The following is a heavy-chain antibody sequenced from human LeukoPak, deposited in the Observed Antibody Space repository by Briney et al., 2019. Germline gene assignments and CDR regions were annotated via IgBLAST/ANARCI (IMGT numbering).Heavy chain of an antibody. CDR3: ARDPQINAFDI. V-gene: IGHV3-66*01. CDR1: GFTVSNSY. CDR2: IYSGGST. J-gene: IGHJ3*02. Sequence: PGGSLRLSCAASGFTVSNSYVSWVRQAPGKGLEWVSVIYSGGSTYYADSVKGRFTISRDNAKNTLYLQMNSLRAEDTAVYYCARDPQINAFDIWGQGTTVTVSS.